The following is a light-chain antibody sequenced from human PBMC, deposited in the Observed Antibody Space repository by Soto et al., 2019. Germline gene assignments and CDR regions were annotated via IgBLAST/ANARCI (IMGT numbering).Light chain of an antibody. Sequence: DIQMTQSPSPLSASVGDSVTITCRASQTIKTYLNWYRHKPGKAPELLIYAASRLQSGVASRFSGSGSGTDFILTISSLQPDDIATYYCQRTYTAPGTFGQGTKVEI. J-gene: IGKJ1*01. V-gene: IGKV1-39*01. CDR1: QTIKTY. CDR3: QRTYTAPGT. CDR2: AAS.